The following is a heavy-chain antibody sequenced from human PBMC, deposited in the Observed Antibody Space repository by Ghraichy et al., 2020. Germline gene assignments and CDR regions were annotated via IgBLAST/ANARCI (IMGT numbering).Heavy chain of an antibody. CDR1: GGSVSSGSYY. CDR3: ARIGYGSGPWGYYYYGMDV. D-gene: IGHD3-10*01. V-gene: IGHV4-61*01. Sequence: SETLSLTCTVSGGSVSSGSYYWSWIRQPPGKGLEWIGYIYYSGSTNYNPSLKSRVTISVDTSKNQFSLKLSSVTAADTAVYYCARIGYGSGPWGYYYYGMDVWGQGTTVTVSS. J-gene: IGHJ6*02. CDR2: IYYSGST.